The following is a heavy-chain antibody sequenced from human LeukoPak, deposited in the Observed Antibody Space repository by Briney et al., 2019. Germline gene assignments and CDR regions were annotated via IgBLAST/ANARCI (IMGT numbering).Heavy chain of an antibody. D-gene: IGHD5-24*01. CDR1: GFTFSRYE. CDR3: ARAPLVLQYRRWFDP. CDR2: ITGSGDPI. J-gene: IGHJ5*02. V-gene: IGHV3-48*03. Sequence: PGRSLRLSCVASGFTFSRYEMNWVRQAPGKGLEWVSYITGSGDPIYYADSVKGRFTFSRDNAQNSLYVQMNSLRVEDTAVYYCARAPLVLQYRRWFDPWGQGTLVTVSS.